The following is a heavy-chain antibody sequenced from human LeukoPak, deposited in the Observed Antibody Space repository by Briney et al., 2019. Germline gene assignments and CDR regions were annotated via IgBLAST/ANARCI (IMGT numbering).Heavy chain of an antibody. CDR1: GFTFSSYA. Sequence: GGTLRLSCAPSGFTFSSYAMHWVRQAPGKGLEWVALISYDGSDKYYADSVKGRFTISRDNSKNTLYLQMNSLRAEDTAVYYCARGAYSSSWLNFDYWGQGTLVTVSS. CDR3: ARGAYSSSWLNFDY. V-gene: IGHV3-30*04. J-gene: IGHJ4*02. D-gene: IGHD6-13*01. CDR2: ISYDGSDK.